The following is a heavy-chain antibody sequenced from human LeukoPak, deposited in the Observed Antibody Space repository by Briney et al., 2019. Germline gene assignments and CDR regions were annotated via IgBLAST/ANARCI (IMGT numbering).Heavy chain of an antibody. V-gene: IGHV3-48*01. CDR1: GFTFSSYS. D-gene: IGHD3-3*01. Sequence: GGSLRLSCAASGFTFSSYSMNWVRQAPGKGLEWVSYISSSSSTIYYADSVKGRFTISRDNAKNSLYLQMNSLRAEDTALYYCARGMRFLEWDYAFDIWGQGTMVTVSS. CDR3: ARGMRFLEWDYAFDI. J-gene: IGHJ3*02. CDR2: ISSSSSTI.